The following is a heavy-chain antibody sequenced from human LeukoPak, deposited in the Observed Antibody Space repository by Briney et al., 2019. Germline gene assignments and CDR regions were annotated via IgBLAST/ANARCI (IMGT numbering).Heavy chain of an antibody. CDR2: TYYSGST. V-gene: IGHV4-39*07. J-gene: IGHJ5*02. D-gene: IGHD1-7*01. CDR1: GGSISSSSYY. Sequence: SETLSLTCTVSGGSISSSSYYWGWIRQPPGKGLEWIGSTYYSGSTYYNPSLKSRVTISVDTSKNQFSLKLSSVTAADTAVYYCAREELRGNWFDPWGQGTLVTVSS. CDR3: AREELRGNWFDP.